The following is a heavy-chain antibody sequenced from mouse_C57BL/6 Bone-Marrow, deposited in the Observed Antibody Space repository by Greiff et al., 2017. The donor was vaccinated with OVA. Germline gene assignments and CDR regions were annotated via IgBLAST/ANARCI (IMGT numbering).Heavy chain of an antibody. CDR3: AREGAYYSPLFDY. V-gene: IGHV1-26*01. Sequence: EVKLQQSGPELVKPGASVKISCKASGYTFTDYYMNWVKQSHGKSLAWIGDINPNNGGTSYNQKFKGKATLTVDKSSSTAYMELRSLTSEDSAVYYCAREGAYYSPLFDYWGQGTTLTVSS. CDR2: INPNNGGT. D-gene: IGHD2-12*01. J-gene: IGHJ2*01. CDR1: GYTFTDYY.